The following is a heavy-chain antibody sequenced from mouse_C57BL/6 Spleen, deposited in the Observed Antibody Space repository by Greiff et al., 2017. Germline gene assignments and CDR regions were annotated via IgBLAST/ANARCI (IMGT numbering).Heavy chain of an antibody. CDR1: GFTFSSYA. J-gene: IGHJ2*01. V-gene: IGHV5-4*01. CDR2: ISDGGSYT. CDR3: ARGLLRYPFDY. D-gene: IGHD1-1*01. Sequence: EVQLVESGGGLVKPGGSLKLSCAASGFTFSSYAMSWVRQTPEKRLEWVATISDGGSYTYYPDNVKGRFTISRDNAKNNLYLQMSHLKSEDTAMYYCARGLLRYPFDYWGQGTTLTVSS.